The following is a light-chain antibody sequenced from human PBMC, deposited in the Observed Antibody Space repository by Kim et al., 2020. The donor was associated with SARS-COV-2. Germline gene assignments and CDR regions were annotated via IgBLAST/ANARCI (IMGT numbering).Light chain of an antibody. CDR2: GAS. CDR1: QSISNS. Sequence: EIVMTQSPATLSVSPGERATLSCRASQSISNSLAWYQQKPRQAPRLLIYGASTRATGIPARFSGSGSGTEFTLTISSLQSEDFAVYSCQQYNNWPLTFGGGTKVDIK. J-gene: IGKJ4*01. V-gene: IGKV3-15*01. CDR3: QQYNNWPLT.